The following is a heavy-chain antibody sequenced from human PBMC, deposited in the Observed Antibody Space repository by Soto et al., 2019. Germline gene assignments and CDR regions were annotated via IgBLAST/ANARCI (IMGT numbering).Heavy chain of an antibody. CDR1: GFTFSSYW. D-gene: IGHD3-3*02. CDR2: INSDGSST. J-gene: IGHJ6*02. CDR3: ARDFWAPDIFGVVYYYYGMDV. Sequence: GGSLRLSCAASGFTFSSYWMHWVRQAPGKGLVWVSRINSDGSSTSYADSVKGRFTISRDNAKNTLYLQMNSLRAEDTAVYYCARDFWAPDIFGVVYYYYGMDVWGQGTTVTVSS. V-gene: IGHV3-74*01.